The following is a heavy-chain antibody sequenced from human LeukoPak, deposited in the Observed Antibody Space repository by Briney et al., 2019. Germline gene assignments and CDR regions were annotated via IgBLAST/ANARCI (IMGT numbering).Heavy chain of an antibody. D-gene: IGHD6-19*01. CDR3: AKDGETSGWAPGGDY. Sequence: SQTLSLTCTVSGGSISSGGYYWSWIRQPPGKGLEWIGYIYYSGSTYYNPSLRSRVTISADTSNNQFSLKLTSVTAADTAVYYCAKDGETSGWAPGGDYWGQGTLVTVSS. CDR1: GGSISSGGYY. CDR2: IYYSGST. V-gene: IGHV4-31*03. J-gene: IGHJ4*02.